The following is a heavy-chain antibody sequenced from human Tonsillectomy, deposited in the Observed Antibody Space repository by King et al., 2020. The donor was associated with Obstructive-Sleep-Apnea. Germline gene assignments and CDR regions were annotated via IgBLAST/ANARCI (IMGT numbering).Heavy chain of an antibody. V-gene: IGHV3-21*01. D-gene: IGHD4-17*01. J-gene: IGHJ6*02. CDR1: GFPFSTYS. CDR2: IDDSSTYI. CDR3: ARPKLLDYGDYYGMHV. Sequence: EVQLVESGGGLVKPGGSLRLSCAASGFPFSTYSVSWVRQAPGKGLEWVASIDDSSTYIYYADSVRGRFTISRDNAKNSLYLQMNSLRAEDTAVYYCARPKLLDYGDYYGMHVWGQGTTVTVSS.